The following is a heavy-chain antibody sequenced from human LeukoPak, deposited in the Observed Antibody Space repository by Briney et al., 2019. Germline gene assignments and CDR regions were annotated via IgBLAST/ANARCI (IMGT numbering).Heavy chain of an antibody. Sequence: PSETLSLTCTVSGGSISSYYGSWIRQPPGKGLDWIGYIYYSGSTNYNPSLKGRVTISVDTSKNQFSLKLSSVTAADTAVYYCARHKYSSVYYWYFDLWGRGPLVTVSS. V-gene: IGHV4-59*08. J-gene: IGHJ2*01. CDR2: IYYSGST. D-gene: IGHD6-19*01. CDR1: GGSISSYY. CDR3: ARHKYSSVYYWYFDL.